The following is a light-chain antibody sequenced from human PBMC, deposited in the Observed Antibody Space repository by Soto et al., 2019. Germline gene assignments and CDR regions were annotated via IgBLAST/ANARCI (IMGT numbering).Light chain of an antibody. J-gene: IGLJ1*01. CDR3: AAWDDSLNGFYV. Sequence: SALTQPPSASGTPGQRVTISCSGSSSNIGSNTVNWYQQLPGTAPKPLIYSNNQRPSGVPGRFSGSKSGTSASLAISGLQSEDEADYYCAAWDDSLNGFYVFGTGTKVTVL. V-gene: IGLV1-44*01. CDR2: SNN. CDR1: SSNIGSNT.